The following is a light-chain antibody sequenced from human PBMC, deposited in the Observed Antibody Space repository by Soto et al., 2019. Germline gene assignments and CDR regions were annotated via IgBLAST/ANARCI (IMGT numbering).Light chain of an antibody. V-gene: IGKV1-5*01. J-gene: IGKJ4*01. CDR3: QQHNSYPLT. CDR2: DGP. Sequence: DIHMTQSPSTLSASVGARVPIPCRASQSISRWYASYEQKPGKPPTLLIYDGPTFETAVPSSFIGSGSGTEFTLTISSLQPDDFATYYCQQHNSYPLTFGGGTKVDIK. CDR1: QSISRW.